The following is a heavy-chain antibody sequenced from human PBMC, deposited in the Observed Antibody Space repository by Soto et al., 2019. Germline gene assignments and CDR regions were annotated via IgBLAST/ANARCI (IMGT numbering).Heavy chain of an antibody. CDR3: TRVKLCFSAGWYRVLDV. Sequence: PGGSLRLSCAASGFTFSDHYMDWVRQAPGKGLEWVGRIKNKANSYTTEYAASVKGRFTISRDDSRNSMYLQTISLRTEDTAVYYCTRVKLCFSAGWYRVLDVWGQGTTVTVSS. J-gene: IGHJ6*02. D-gene: IGHD6-19*01. V-gene: IGHV3-72*01. CDR1: GFTFSDHY. CDR2: IKNKANSYTT.